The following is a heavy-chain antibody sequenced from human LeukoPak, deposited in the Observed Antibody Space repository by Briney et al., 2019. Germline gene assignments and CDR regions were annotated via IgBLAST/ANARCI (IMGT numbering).Heavy chain of an antibody. CDR2: IYYSGST. J-gene: IGHJ4*02. D-gene: IGHD4-17*01. CDR3: VRSGLWLRGTTAFDY. Sequence: PSETLSLTCTVSGGSISSGSYYWNWIRQHPGKGLEWIGYIYYSGSTYYNPSLKSRLTISVDTSKNQLSLKLTSVNVADTAVYYCVRSGLWLRGTTAFDYWGQGTLVTVSS. CDR1: GGSISSGSYY. V-gene: IGHV4-31*03.